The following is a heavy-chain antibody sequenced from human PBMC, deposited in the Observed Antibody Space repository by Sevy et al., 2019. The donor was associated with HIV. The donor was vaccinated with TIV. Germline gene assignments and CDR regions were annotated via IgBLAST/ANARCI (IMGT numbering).Heavy chain of an antibody. J-gene: IGHJ1*01. V-gene: IGHV4-31*11. Sequence: SETLSLTCAVSGGSITSGGYYWNWIRQHPEKGLEWIGHISYSGSPYYNPSLKSRVTISVDTSKKEFSLRLRSVSAADTAVYYCARDPASGSTRFDIWGRGTLVTVSS. CDR1: GGSITSGGYY. CDR3: ARDPASGSTRFDI. CDR2: ISYSGSP. D-gene: IGHD3-10*01.